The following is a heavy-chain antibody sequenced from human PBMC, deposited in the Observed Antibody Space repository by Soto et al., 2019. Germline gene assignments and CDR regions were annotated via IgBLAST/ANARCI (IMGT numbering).Heavy chain of an antibody. V-gene: IGHV4-4*02. Sequence: QVQLQESGPGLVKPSGTLSLTCAVSGASIGSSKWWNWVRQPPGKGLAWIGEISHSGTTNFNPSLESQVTISVDTSKNQFSLKLTSVTAADTAVYYCARDSRLMRKYSADYYGLDVWGKGTTVTVSA. CDR3: ARDSRLMRKYSADYYGLDV. D-gene: IGHD6-6*01. J-gene: IGHJ6*04. CDR2: ISHSGTT. CDR1: GASIGSSKW.